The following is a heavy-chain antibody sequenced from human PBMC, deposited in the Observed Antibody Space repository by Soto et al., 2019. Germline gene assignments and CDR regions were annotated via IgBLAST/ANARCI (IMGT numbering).Heavy chain of an antibody. CDR1: GFTFSSYA. J-gene: IGHJ6*02. CDR2: ISGSGGST. Sequence: GGSLRLSXAASGFTFSSYAMSWVRQAPGKGLEWVSAISGSGGSTYYADSVKGRFTISRDNSKNTLYLQMNSLRAEDTAVYYCAKAPPTRYYYDSSGYPARYYYGMDVWGQGTTVTVSS. V-gene: IGHV3-23*01. D-gene: IGHD3-22*01. CDR3: AKAPPTRYYYDSSGYPARYYYGMDV.